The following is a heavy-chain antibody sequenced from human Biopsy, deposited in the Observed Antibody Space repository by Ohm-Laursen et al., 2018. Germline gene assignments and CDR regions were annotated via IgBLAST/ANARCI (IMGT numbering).Heavy chain of an antibody. V-gene: IGHV4-39*01. CDR2: IFYSGII. Sequence: TLSLTCTVSGGSVSSNTNYWAWIRQPPGKGLEWIGSIFYSGIICYNPSLKSRVSISVDTSKNQFSLNLNSVTAADTAVYYCARHPTGFWFDPWGQGTLVSVSS. J-gene: IGHJ5*02. CDR1: GGSVSSNTNY. CDR3: ARHPTGFWFDP.